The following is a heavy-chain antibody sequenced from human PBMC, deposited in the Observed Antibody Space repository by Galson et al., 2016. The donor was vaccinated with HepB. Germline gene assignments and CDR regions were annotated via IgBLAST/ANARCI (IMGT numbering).Heavy chain of an antibody. CDR1: GYSFTNYG. J-gene: IGHJ4*02. CDR3: ARERGNYHYFDY. CDR2: ISTYNGNT. Sequence: SVKVSCKASGYSFTNYGISWVRQAPGQGLEWMGWISTYNGNTNYAQKLQGRVTMTTDTSTSTAHMELRSLSTDDTAVYYCARERGNYHYFDYWGQGTLVTVSS. D-gene: IGHD1-7*01. V-gene: IGHV1-18*01.